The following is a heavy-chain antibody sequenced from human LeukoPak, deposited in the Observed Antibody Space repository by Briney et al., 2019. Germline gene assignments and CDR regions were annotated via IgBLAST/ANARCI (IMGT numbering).Heavy chain of an antibody. J-gene: IGHJ6*02. Sequence: SETLSLTCTVSGGSISSYYWSWIRQPPGKGLEWIGYIYYSGSTNYNPSLKSRVTISVDTSKNQFSLKLSSVTAADTAVYYCASSGYRYSMDVWGQGTTVTVSS. CDR2: IYYSGST. V-gene: IGHV4-59*01. CDR3: ASSGYRYSMDV. CDR1: GGSISSYY. D-gene: IGHD3-22*01.